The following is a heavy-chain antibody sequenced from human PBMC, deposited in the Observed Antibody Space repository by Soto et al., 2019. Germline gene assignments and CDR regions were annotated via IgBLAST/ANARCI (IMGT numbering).Heavy chain of an antibody. D-gene: IGHD3-16*01. V-gene: IGHV3-74*01. J-gene: IGHJ4*02. CDR1: GFTFSTYW. CDR3: ARDLGGSHDY. Sequence: PGGSLRFSCAASGFTFSTYWMHWVRQAPGKGLVWVSRIKTDGSVTTYADSVKGRFTISRDNAKNTLYLQMNTLRAEDTAVYYCARDLGGSHDYWGRGTLVTVSS. CDR2: IKTDGSVT.